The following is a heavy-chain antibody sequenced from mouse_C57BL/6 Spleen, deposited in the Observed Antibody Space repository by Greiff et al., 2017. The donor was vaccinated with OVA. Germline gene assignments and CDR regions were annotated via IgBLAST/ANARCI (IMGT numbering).Heavy chain of an antibody. CDR3: ARWTAQARDPYFDY. V-gene: IGHV1-69*01. J-gene: IGHJ2*01. Sequence: QVQLQQPGAELVMPGASVKLSCKASGYTFTSYWMHWVKQRPGQGLEWIGEIDPSDSYTNYNQKFEGKSTLTVEKSSSTAYMQLSSLTSEDSAVYYCARWTAQARDPYFDYWGQGTTLTVSS. D-gene: IGHD3-2*02. CDR2: IDPSDSYT. CDR1: GYTFTSYW.